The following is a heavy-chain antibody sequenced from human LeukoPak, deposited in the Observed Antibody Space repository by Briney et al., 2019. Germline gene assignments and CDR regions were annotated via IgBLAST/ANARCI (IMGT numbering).Heavy chain of an antibody. V-gene: IGHV1-2*02. CDR3: AREGPSGYDYWFDP. CDR2: INPNSGGT. J-gene: IGHJ5*02. Sequence: ASVKVSCKASGCTFTGYYMYWVRQAPGQGLEWMGWINPNSGGTNYAQKFQGRVTMTRDTSISTAYMELSRLRSDDTAVYYCAREGPSGYDYWFDPWGQGTLVTVSS. CDR1: GCTFTGYY. D-gene: IGHD5-12*01.